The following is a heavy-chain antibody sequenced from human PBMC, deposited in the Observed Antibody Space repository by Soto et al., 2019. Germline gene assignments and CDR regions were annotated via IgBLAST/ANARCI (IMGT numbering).Heavy chain of an antibody. CDR1: GLTFSSYA. Sequence: EVQLLESGGGLVQPGGSLRLSCAASGLTFSSYAMNWVRQAPGQGLEWVSGVSGSGGSTYYADSVRGRFAISRDNSKNTLYLQMSSLKTEDTALYYCSTVRAVPGSDYWGQGTLVTVSS. CDR3: STVRAVPGSDY. J-gene: IGHJ4*02. D-gene: IGHD6-19*01. CDR2: VSGSGGST. V-gene: IGHV3-23*01.